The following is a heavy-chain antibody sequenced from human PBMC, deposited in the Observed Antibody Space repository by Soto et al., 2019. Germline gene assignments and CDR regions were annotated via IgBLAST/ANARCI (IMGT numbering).Heavy chain of an antibody. J-gene: IGHJ4*02. V-gene: IGHV3-33*01. CDR2: MWSNGNSK. CDR1: GFIFNNFG. D-gene: IGHD2-21*02. CDR3: ARGKGERNGGDSFDY. Sequence: GGSLRLSCAASGFIFNNFGMHWVRQAPGKGLEWVAVMWSNGNSKSYTDSVKGRITISRDNSKNTLYLELNTLTVEDTALYFCARGKGERNGGDSFDYWGPGPLVTVSS.